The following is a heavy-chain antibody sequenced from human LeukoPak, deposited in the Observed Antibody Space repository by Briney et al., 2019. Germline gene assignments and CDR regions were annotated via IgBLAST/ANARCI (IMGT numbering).Heavy chain of an antibody. D-gene: IGHD2-21*02. V-gene: IGHV4-61*05. J-gene: IGHJ4*02. CDR1: GYSISSGYY. CDR3: ATLTRGDSTDY. CDR2: IYYTGST. Sequence: SETLSLTCTVSGYSISSGYYWGWIRQPPGKGLEWIGYIYYTGSTNYNPSLKSRVTMSVDTSKNQFSLKLSSVTAADTAVYYCATLTRGDSTDYWGQGTLVTVSS.